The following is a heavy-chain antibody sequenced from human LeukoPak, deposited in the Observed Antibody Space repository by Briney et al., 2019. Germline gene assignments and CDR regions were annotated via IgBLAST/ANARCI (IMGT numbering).Heavy chain of an antibody. D-gene: IGHD6-13*01. V-gene: IGHV4-34*01. CDR2: INHSGST. J-gene: IGHJ6*03. CDR1: GGSFSGYY. Sequence: TSETLSLTCAVYGGSFSGYYWSWIRQPPGKGLEWIGEINHSGSTNYNPSLKSRVTISVDTSKNQFSLKLSSVTAADTAVYYCARGIGYSSSWYSIYYYYYMDVWGKGTTVTVSS. CDR3: ARGIGYSSSWYSIYYYYYMDV.